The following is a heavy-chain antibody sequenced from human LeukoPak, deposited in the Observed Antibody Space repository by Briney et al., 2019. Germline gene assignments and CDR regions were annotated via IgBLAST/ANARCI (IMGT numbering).Heavy chain of an antibody. D-gene: IGHD1-26*01. Sequence: QPGGSLRLSCAASGFTFSTFNMNWVRQAPGKGLEWVSFISSGSRIIYYADSVKGRFTVSRDNAKNSLYLQMNSLRDEDTAVYYCARNPAGIGDYWGQGTLVTVSS. J-gene: IGHJ4*02. CDR3: ARNPAGIGDY. CDR2: ISSGSRII. CDR1: GFTFSTFN. V-gene: IGHV3-48*02.